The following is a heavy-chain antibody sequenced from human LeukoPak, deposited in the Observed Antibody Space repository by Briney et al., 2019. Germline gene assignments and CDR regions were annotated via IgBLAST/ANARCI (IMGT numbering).Heavy chain of an antibody. CDR1: GGSISSSSYY. V-gene: IGHV4-39*07. CDR2: INHSGSA. J-gene: IGHJ6*03. D-gene: IGHD6-13*01. Sequence: SETLSLTCTVSGGSISSSSYYWGWIRQPPWKGLEWIGEINHSGSANYNPSLKSRVTISVDTSKNQFSLKLSSVTAADTAVYYCARVRGSSWYRGYYYYMDVWGKGTTVTVSS. CDR3: ARVRGSSWYRGYYYYMDV.